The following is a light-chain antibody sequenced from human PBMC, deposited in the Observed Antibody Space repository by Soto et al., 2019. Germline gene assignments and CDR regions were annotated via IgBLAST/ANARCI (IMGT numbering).Light chain of an antibody. J-gene: IGLJ2*01. V-gene: IGLV1-47*01. CDR3: AAWDDSLSGLV. CDR1: SSNIGRNY. CDR2: RNN. Sequence: QSVLTQPPSASGTPGQSVTFSCSGSSSNIGRNYVYWYQQLPGTAPKLLIFRNNERPSGVPDRFSGSKSGTSASLAIRGLRSEDEADYYCAAWDDSLSGLVFGGGTKLTVL.